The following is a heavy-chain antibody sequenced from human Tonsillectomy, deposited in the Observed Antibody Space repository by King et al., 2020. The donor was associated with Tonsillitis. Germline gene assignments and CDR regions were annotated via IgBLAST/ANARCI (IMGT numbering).Heavy chain of an antibody. CDR1: GFTFDDYA. D-gene: IGHD4-11*01. J-gene: IGHJ4*02. V-gene: IGHV3-43*02. Sequence: VQLVESGGGVVQPGGSLRLSCAASGFTFDDYAMHWVRQAPGKGLEWVSLISGDGGHTYYADSVKGRFTISRDNSETSLYLHMNSLRTEDTAFYYCAKTRETTSTVQLDYWGQGTLVTVSS. CDR3: AKTRETTSTVQLDY. CDR2: ISGDGGHT.